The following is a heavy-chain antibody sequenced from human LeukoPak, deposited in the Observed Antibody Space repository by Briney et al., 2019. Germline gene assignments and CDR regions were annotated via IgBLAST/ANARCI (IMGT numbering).Heavy chain of an antibody. J-gene: IGHJ4*02. CDR3: ARVEGGFDY. V-gene: IGHV4-59*01. CDR2: IYYSGST. D-gene: IGHD3-16*01. Sequence: SETLSLTCTVSGGSISSYYWSWIRQPPGKGLEWIGYIYYSGSTNYNPSLKSRATISVDTSKNQFSLKLSSVTAADTAVYYCARVEGGFDYWGQGTLVTVSS. CDR1: GGSISSYY.